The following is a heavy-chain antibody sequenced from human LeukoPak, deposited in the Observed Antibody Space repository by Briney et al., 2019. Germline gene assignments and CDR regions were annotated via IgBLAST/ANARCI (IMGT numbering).Heavy chain of an antibody. CDR2: IRYDGSNK. Sequence: PGGSLRLSCAASGFTFSSYSMNWVRQAPGKGLEWVTFIRYDGSNKYYADSVKGRFTISRDNSKNTLYLQMNSLRAEDTAVYYCASPWGRWLRKISAPLDYWGQGTLVTVSS. D-gene: IGHD5-24*01. V-gene: IGHV3-30*02. J-gene: IGHJ4*02. CDR1: GFTFSSYS. CDR3: ASPWGRWLRKISAPLDY.